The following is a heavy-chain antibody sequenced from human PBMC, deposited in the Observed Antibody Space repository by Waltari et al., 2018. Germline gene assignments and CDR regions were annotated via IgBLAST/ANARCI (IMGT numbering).Heavy chain of an antibody. CDR3: AKRRRSVCGGDCDFDY. CDR1: GLTFSSYS. V-gene: IGHV3-48*04. J-gene: IGHJ4*02. Sequence: EVQLVESGGGLVQPGGSLRLSCAASGLTFSSYSMNWVRQAPGKGLEWVSYISSSSSTIYYADSVKGRFTISRDNAKNSLYLQMNSLRAEDTAVYYCAKRRRSVCGGDCDFDYWGQGTLVTVSS. CDR2: ISSSSSTI. D-gene: IGHD2-21*01.